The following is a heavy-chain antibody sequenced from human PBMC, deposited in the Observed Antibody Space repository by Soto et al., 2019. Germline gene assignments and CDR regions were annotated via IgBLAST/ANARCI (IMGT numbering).Heavy chain of an antibody. J-gene: IGHJ6*02. CDR3: AKGSVPAAIPPYYYYYYGMDV. Sequence: QVQLVESGGGVVQPGRSPRLSCAASGFTFSSYGMHWVRQAPGKGLEWVAVISYDGSNRYYADSVKGRFTISRDNSKNTLYLQMNSLRAEDTAVYYCAKGSVPAAIPPYYYYYYGMDVWGQGTTVTVSS. V-gene: IGHV3-30*18. CDR1: GFTFSSYG. D-gene: IGHD2-2*01. CDR2: ISYDGSNR.